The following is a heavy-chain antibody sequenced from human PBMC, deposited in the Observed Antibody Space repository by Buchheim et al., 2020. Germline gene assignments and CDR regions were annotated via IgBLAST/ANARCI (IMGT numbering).Heavy chain of an antibody. CDR2: IKKDGSEK. CDR3: AKYTSSWAHFDY. CDR1: GFSFSDYL. J-gene: IGHJ4*02. Sequence: EVQLVESGGGLVQSGGSLRLSCAASGFSFSDYLMTWVRQAPGKGLEWVANIKKDGSEKWYVESVTGRFSIYKDNADNSLFLQMNSLRAEDTAVYYCAKYTSSWAHFDYWGQGTL. V-gene: IGHV3-7*01. D-gene: IGHD6-6*01.